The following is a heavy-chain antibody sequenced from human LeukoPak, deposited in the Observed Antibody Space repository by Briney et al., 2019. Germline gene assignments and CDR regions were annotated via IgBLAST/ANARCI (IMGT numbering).Heavy chain of an antibody. Sequence: SETLSLTCTVSGGSISSSYYWGWIRQPPGKGLEWIGSIYYSGSTYYNPSLKSRVTISVDTSKNQFSLKLISVTAADTAVYYCASRKLGNDYWGQGTLVTVSS. J-gene: IGHJ4*02. D-gene: IGHD7-27*01. CDR2: IYYSGST. CDR1: GGSISSSYY. V-gene: IGHV4-39*07. CDR3: ASRKLGNDY.